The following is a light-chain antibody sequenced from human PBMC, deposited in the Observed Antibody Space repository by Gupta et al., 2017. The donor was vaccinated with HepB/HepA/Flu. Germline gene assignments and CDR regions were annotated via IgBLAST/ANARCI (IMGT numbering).Light chain of an antibody. CDR2: EVN. Sequence: QSALTQPASVSGSPGQSITISCTGTSRDVGSYNLVSWYRQHPGKVPKIMIYEVNRRTAGVSNRFSGSKAGNTASLTISGLQADDEADYYCCSYARSNTVIFGGGTKLTVL. V-gene: IGLV2-23*02. CDR3: CSYARSNTVI. J-gene: IGLJ2*01. CDR1: SRDVGSYNL.